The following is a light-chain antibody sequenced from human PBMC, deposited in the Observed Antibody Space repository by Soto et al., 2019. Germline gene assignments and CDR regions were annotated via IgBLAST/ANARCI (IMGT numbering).Light chain of an antibody. CDR2: EVS. CDR3: TSYTSSITYV. V-gene: IGLV2-14*01. CDR1: SSDVGGYKY. J-gene: IGLJ1*01. Sequence: QSVLTQPASVSGSPGQSITISCTGTSSDVGGYKYVSWYQHHPGKAPKLMIYEVSNRPSGVSNRSSGSKSGNTASLTISGLQAEDEADYYCTSYTSSITYVFGTGTKVTVL.